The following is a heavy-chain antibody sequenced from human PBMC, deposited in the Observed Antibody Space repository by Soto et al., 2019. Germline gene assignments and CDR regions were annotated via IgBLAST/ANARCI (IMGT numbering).Heavy chain of an antibody. V-gene: IGHV2-5*02. CDR3: AHRHGGSDGFDI. CDR2: IYWDDDE. D-gene: IGHD3-16*01. Sequence: QITLNESGPTLVKPTQTLTLPCTFSGFSLSTSGVGVGWIRQPPGKALEWLALIYWDDDERYSPSLKSRLTITKDTSKNQVVLTMTNMDPVDTATYYCAHRHGGSDGFDIWGQGTMVIVSS. CDR1: GFSLSTSGVG. J-gene: IGHJ3*02.